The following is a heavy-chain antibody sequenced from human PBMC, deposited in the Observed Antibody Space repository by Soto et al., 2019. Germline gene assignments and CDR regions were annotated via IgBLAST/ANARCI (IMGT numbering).Heavy chain of an antibody. CDR1: GCRFTRYW. V-gene: IGHV5-10-1*01. CDR3: ARHDYYYDSSGYPPDY. J-gene: IGHJ4*02. Sequence: GESLNLSFTGSGCRFTRYWISCVRRMPGKGLEWMGRIDPSDSYTNYSPSFQGHVTISADKSISTAYLQWSSLKASDTAMYYCARHDYYYDSSGYPPDYWGQGTLVTVS. CDR2: IDPSDSYT. D-gene: IGHD3-22*01.